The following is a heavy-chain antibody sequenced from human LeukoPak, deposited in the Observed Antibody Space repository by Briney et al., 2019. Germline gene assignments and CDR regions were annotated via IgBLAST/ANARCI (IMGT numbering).Heavy chain of an antibody. CDR2: FYGSGSA. J-gene: IGHJ4*02. V-gene: IGHV4-30-2*01. CDR1: GDSISSGAYY. CDR3: VRDVSQRRHFDY. D-gene: IGHD1-1*01. Sequence: SQTLSLTCTVSGDSISSGAYYWSWIRQPPGKGLGWIGYFYGSGSASYNPSLKSRVTISVDRSNNQFSLKMSSVTAADTAVYYCVRDVSQRRHFDYWGQGTLVTVSS.